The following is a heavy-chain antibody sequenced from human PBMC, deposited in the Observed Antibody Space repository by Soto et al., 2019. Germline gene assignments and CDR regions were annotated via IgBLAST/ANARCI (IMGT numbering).Heavy chain of an antibody. J-gene: IGHJ4*02. CDR1: GFTFSNYA. CDR3: ARNTIPPPHY. CDR2: ISSSGDSP. D-gene: IGHD1-1*01. V-gene: IGHV3-23*01. Sequence: GRPIRLPYAASGFTFSNYAVSWIRQTPGKGLEWVSAISSSGDSPYYADSVKGRFTVSRDNSKNTLYLQMNSLRVEDTAIYYCARNTIPPPHYWGQGTLVTVSS.